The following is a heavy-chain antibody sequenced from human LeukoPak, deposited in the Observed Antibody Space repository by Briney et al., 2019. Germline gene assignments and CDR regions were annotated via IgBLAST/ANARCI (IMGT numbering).Heavy chain of an antibody. D-gene: IGHD3-3*01. CDR1: GFTFSSYE. CDR3: ARERGYDFWSGYYRYYYMDV. CDR2: ISSSGSTI. V-gene: IGHV3-48*03. Sequence: PGGSLRLSCAASGFTFSSYEMNWVRQAPGKGLEWVSYISSSGSTIYYADSVKGRFTISRDNAKNSLYLQMNSLRAEDTAVYYWARERGYDFWSGYYRYYYMDVWGKGTTVTVSS. J-gene: IGHJ6*03.